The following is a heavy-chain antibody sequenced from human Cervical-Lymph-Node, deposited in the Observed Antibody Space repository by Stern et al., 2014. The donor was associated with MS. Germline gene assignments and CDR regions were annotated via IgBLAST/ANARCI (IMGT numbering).Heavy chain of an antibody. J-gene: IGHJ6*02. Sequence: DQLVESGGAVVQPGRSLRLSCAASGYVFSSYALNWVRQAPGQGLEWVAVISSDGKDKFYADFAKSSFTISRDNSKDTLFLQRNSLRLEDTAIYYCARDPRVGTSETLYYYGLDVWGQGTTVTVSS. CDR1: GYVFSSYA. CDR3: ARDPRVGTSETLYYYGLDV. D-gene: IGHD1-26*01. V-gene: IGHV3-30*04. CDR2: ISSDGKDK.